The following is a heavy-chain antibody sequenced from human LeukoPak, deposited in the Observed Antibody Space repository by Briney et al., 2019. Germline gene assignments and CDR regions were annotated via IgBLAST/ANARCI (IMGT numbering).Heavy chain of an antibody. Sequence: GGSLRLSCAASGFTFSSYEMNWVRQAPGKGLEWVSYISSGASTINYADSVEGRFTVSRDNAKNTVYLQLNSLRAEDTAVYYCARVYCSSTTCSYYYGMDVWGQGTTVTVSS. CDR1: GFTFSSYE. CDR3: ARVYCSSTTCSYYYGMDV. D-gene: IGHD2-2*01. V-gene: IGHV3-48*03. J-gene: IGHJ6*02. CDR2: ISSGASTI.